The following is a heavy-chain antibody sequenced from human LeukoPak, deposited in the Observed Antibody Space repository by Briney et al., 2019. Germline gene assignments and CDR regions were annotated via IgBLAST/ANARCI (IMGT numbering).Heavy chain of an antibody. D-gene: IGHD3-22*01. Sequence: SETLSLTCTVSDGSINIYYWSWIRQPTGKGLEWIGRIYTSGSTNYNPTLRSRVTISADTSKNQLSLKLSSVTAADTAVYYCARESDLSHYDRTDYWGQGTLVTVSS. CDR3: ARESDLSHYDRTDY. V-gene: IGHV4-4*07. J-gene: IGHJ4*02. CDR2: IYTSGST. CDR1: DGSINIYY.